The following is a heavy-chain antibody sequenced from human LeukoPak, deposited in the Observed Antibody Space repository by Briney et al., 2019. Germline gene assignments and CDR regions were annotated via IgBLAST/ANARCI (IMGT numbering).Heavy chain of an antibody. CDR1: GVSISSYY. J-gene: IGHJ2*01. CDR3: ARDAIVVVPAARTPGYFDL. Sequence: PSETLSLTCTVSGVSISSYYWTWIRQPPGKGLEWIGYIYYSGSTNYNPSLKSRVTMSVDTSKNQFSLKLSSVTAADTAVYYCARDAIVVVPAARTPGYFDLWGRDTLVTVSS. D-gene: IGHD2-2*01. V-gene: IGHV4-59*12. CDR2: IYYSGST.